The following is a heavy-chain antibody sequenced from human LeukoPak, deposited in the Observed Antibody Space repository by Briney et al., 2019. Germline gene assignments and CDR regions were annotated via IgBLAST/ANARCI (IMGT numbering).Heavy chain of an antibody. CDR1: GFTFSSYS. V-gene: IGHV3-21*04. J-gene: IGHJ5*02. D-gene: IGHD5-18*01. CDR2: INSSSSYI. Sequence: GGSLRLSCAASGFTFSSYSMNWVRQPPGKGLEWVGAINSSSSYIYYADSVKGRFTISRDNAKNSLYLQMNSLRAEDPALYYCAKARGYTSGYQNWFDPWGQGTLVTVSS. CDR3: AKARGYTSGYQNWFDP.